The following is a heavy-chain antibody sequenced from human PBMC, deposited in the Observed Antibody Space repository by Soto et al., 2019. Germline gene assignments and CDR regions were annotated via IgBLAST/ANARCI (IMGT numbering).Heavy chain of an antibody. Sequence: EVQLVESGGGLVKPGGSLRLSCAASGFTFSNAWMSWVRQAPGKGLEWVGRIKSKTDGGTTDYAAPVKGRFTISRDDSKNAMYLQMSSLKTVDTAVYYCTTPSFTAMVQGVFDYYYYMDVCGKGTTVTVSS. D-gene: IGHD3-10*01. V-gene: IGHV3-15*01. CDR3: TTPSFTAMVQGVFDYYYYMDV. J-gene: IGHJ6*03. CDR1: GFTFSNAW. CDR2: IKSKTDGGTT.